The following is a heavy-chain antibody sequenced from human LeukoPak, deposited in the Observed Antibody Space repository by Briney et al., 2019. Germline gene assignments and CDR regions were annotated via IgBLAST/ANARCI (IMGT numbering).Heavy chain of an antibody. V-gene: IGHV3-30*02. J-gene: IGHJ3*02. CDR1: GFTFNSYG. CDR3: ASPPEGAGAFDI. CDR2: IRYDGSNK. D-gene: IGHD1-26*01. Sequence: GGSLRLSCLVSGFTFNSYGMHWVRQAPGKGLEWVAFIRYDGSNKDYGDSVKGRFTISRDNSKNTLYLQMNSLRAEDTAVYYCASPPEGAGAFDIWGQGTMVTVSS.